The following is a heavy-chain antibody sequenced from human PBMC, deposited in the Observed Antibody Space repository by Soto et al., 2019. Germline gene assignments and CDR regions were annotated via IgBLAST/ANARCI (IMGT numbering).Heavy chain of an antibody. CDR1: GFTFSSYA. V-gene: IGHV3-23*01. Sequence: EVQLLESGGGLVQPGGSLRLSCAASGFTFSSYAMSWVRQAPGKGLEWVSAISGSGGSTYFADSVKGRFTICRDNSKNTLYLQMNSLRAEDTAVYYCAKNVGYDRMVYWGQGTLVTVSS. J-gene: IGHJ4*02. D-gene: IGHD5-12*01. CDR2: ISGSGGST. CDR3: AKNVGYDRMVY.